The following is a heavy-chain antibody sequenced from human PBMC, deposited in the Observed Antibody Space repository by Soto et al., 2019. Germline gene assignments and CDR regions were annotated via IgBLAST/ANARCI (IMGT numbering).Heavy chain of an antibody. D-gene: IGHD3-10*01. J-gene: IGHJ4*02. CDR3: ASRKSSPYFDY. Sequence: SETLSLTCTVSGGSISSGDYYWSWIRQPPGKGLEWIGYIYYSGSTYYKPSLKSRVTISVDTSKNQFSLKLSSVTAADMAVYYCASRKSSPYFDYWGQGTLVTVSS. CDR2: IYYSGST. CDR1: GGSISSGDYY. V-gene: IGHV4-30-4*01.